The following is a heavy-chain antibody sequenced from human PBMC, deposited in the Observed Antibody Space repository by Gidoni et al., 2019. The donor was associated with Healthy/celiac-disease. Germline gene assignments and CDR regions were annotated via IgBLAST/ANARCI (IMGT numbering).Heavy chain of an antibody. CDR3: AKDDYCSGGSCYARDAFDI. CDR1: GFTFSSYA. D-gene: IGHD2-15*01. Sequence: QVQLVESGGGVVQPGGSLRLSCAASGFTFSSYAMHWVRQAPGKWLEWVAFIRYDGSNKYYADSVKGRFTISRDNSKNTLYLQMNSLRAEDTAVYYCAKDDYCSGGSCYARDAFDIWGQGTMVTVSS. CDR2: IRYDGSNK. V-gene: IGHV3-30*02. J-gene: IGHJ3*02.